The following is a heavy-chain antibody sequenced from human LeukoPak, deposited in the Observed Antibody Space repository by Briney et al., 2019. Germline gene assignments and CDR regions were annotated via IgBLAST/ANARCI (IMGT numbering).Heavy chain of an antibody. CDR1: GSTFSTYS. CDR3: ARAYDWSYYYYMDV. D-gene: IGHD3-16*01. V-gene: IGHV3-48*04. Sequence: GGSLRLSCAASGSTFSTYSMNWVRQAPGKGLEWVSYISSSSSTIYYADSVKGRFTISRDNAKNSVYLQMKSLRAEDTAVYYCARAYDWSYYYYMDVWGKGTTVTVSS. J-gene: IGHJ6*03. CDR2: ISSSSSTI.